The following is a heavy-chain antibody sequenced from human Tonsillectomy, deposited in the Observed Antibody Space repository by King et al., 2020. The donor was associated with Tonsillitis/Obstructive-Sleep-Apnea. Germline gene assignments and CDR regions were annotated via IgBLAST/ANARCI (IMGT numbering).Heavy chain of an antibody. CDR3: ARDRVDCSSTSCYAALWFDS. J-gene: IGHJ5*01. CDR2: IWYDGSNK. Sequence: VQLVESGGGVVQPGRSLRLSCAASGFTFSSYGMHWVRQAPGKGLEWVAVIWYDGSNKYYADSVKGRFTISRDNSKNTLYLQMNSLRAEDTAVYYCARDRVDCSSTSCYAALWFDSWGQGTLVTVSS. V-gene: IGHV3-33*01. CDR1: GFTFSSYG. D-gene: IGHD2-2*01.